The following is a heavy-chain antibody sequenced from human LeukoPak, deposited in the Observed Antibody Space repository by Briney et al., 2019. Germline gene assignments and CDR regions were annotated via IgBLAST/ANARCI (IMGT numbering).Heavy chain of an antibody. J-gene: IGHJ4*02. CDR2: ISYEGSKK. D-gene: IGHD3-10*01. Sequence: PGGSLRLSCAASGSTFSNCGMHWVRQAPGKGLEWVALISYEGSKKYYADFVKGRFTISRDNSKNTLYLQMNSLRAEDTAVYYCARDISPSYFGSFDYWGQGTLVTVSS. CDR1: GSTFSNCG. CDR3: ARDISPSYFGSFDY. V-gene: IGHV3-30*03.